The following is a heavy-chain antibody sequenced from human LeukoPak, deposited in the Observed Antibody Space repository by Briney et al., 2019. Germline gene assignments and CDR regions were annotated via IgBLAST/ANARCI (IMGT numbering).Heavy chain of an antibody. Sequence: PGGSLRLSGEASGFIFTTSAISWVRQAPGKGLEWVSFISSGGGSTYHSDSVRGRFTISRDNSNNTVSLYLHSLRAEDTAIYYGAKEKRSSLYIGGNGKAAIVSS. CDR2: ISSGGGST. CDR1: GFIFTTSA. J-gene: IGHJ6*04. CDR3: AKEKRSSLYI. V-gene: IGHV3-23*01. D-gene: IGHD2-8*01.